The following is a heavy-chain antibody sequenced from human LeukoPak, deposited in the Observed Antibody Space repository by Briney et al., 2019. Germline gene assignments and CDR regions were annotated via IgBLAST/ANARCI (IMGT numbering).Heavy chain of an antibody. CDR2: ISSSSGFT. J-gene: IGHJ5*01. V-gene: IGHV3-11*03. D-gene: IGHD2-15*01. Sequence: GGSLRLSCAASGFNFSDYYMSWIRQAPGKGLEWVSYISSSSGFTNYADSVKGRFTISRDNAKNTLYLQMNSLRAEDTAVYYCARSPSSCSGGSCYRWLDSWGQGTLVTVSS. CDR1: GFNFSDYY. CDR3: ARSPSSCSGGSCYRWLDS.